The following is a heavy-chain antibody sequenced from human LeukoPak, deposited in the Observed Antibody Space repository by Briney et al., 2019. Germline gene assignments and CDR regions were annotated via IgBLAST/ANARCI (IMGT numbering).Heavy chain of an antibody. J-gene: IGHJ4*02. CDR3: AKDLAAYSSGWLYYFDY. V-gene: IGHV3-23*01. Sequence: GGSLRLSCAASGFTFSSYAMSWVRQAPGKGPEWVSAISGSGGSTYYADSVKGRFTISRDNSKNTLYLQMNSLRAEGTAVYYCAKDLAAYSSGWLYYFDYWGQGTLVTVSS. D-gene: IGHD6-19*01. CDR1: GFTFSSYA. CDR2: ISGSGGST.